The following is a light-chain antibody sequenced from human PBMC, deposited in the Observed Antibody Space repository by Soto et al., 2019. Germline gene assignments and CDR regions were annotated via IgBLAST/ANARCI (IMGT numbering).Light chain of an antibody. J-gene: IGKJ5*01. V-gene: IGKV3-11*01. Sequence: EIVLTQSPATLSLSPGERATLSSRASQSVSSYLAWYQQKSGQAPRLLIYDASNRATGIPARFSGSGSGTDFTLTISSLEPEDFAVYYCQQRSNWPAITFGQGTRLEIK. CDR2: DAS. CDR3: QQRSNWPAIT. CDR1: QSVSSY.